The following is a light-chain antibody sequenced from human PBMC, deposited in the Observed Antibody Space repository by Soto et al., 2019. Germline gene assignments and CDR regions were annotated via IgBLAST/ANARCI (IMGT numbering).Light chain of an antibody. Sequence: DIQMTQSPSSLSASVGDRVTITCRASQIMSTYLNWYQQKPGRAPRLLIYAASSLKSGVSSRFSGSGSMEAFTLTISSLQPEDFATYYCQQSYRNSCTFGQGTKVEI. V-gene: IGKV1-39*01. CDR3: QQSYRNSCT. CDR1: QIMSTY. J-gene: IGKJ1*01. CDR2: AAS.